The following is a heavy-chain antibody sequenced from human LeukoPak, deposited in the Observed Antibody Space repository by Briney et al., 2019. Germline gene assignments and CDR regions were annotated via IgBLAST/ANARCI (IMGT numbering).Heavy chain of an antibody. CDR3: ARGGYCSDSRDYCPFDY. CDR2: IRGVATRT. Sequence: GGCLTLACAPSRFSLSSNATSWDRQAAGKGLEWVSAIRGVATRTYYEDSVKGRSTPSRDKSKNTLYMQMNRLRAEDTAVYYCARGGYCSDSRDYCPFDYWGQGTLVTVSS. CDR1: RFSLSSNA. V-gene: IGHV3-23*01. J-gene: IGHJ4*02. D-gene: IGHD3-22*01.